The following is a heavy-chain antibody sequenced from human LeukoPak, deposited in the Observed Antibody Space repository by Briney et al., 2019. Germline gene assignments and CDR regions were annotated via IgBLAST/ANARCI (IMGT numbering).Heavy chain of an antibody. J-gene: IGHJ4*02. CDR1: GFSLRDYS. V-gene: IGHV3-21*01. Sequence: GGSLRLSCAASGFSLRDYSMDWVRQAPGKGLEWVSSISSSSRYTFYVDSVKGRFTISRDNAKNSLYLHMNSLRVEDTAVYYCARDEARGYDFRPQDHWGQGTLVSVSS. CDR2: ISSSSRYT. CDR3: ARDEARGYDFRPQDH. D-gene: IGHD3-3*01.